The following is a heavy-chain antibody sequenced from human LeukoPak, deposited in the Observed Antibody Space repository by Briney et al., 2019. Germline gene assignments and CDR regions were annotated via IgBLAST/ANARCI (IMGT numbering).Heavy chain of an antibody. CDR1: GFTFSSYA. V-gene: IGHV3-30-3*01. D-gene: IGHD2-8*01. J-gene: IGHJ4*02. Sequence: HPGRSLRLSCAASGFTFSSYAMHWVRQAPGKGLEWVAVISYDGSNKYYADSVKGRFTISRDNSKNTLYLQMNSLRAEDTAVYYCARPLRGVFDYWGQGTLVTVSS. CDR2: ISYDGSNK. CDR3: ARPLRGVFDY.